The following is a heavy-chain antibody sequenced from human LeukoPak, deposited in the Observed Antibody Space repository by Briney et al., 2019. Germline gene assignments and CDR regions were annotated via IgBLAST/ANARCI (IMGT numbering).Heavy chain of an antibody. Sequence: GGSLRLSCASSRFTFSSYGMHWVRQAPGKGLEGVAFIRYDGSNKYYADSVKGRFTISRDNSKNTLYLQMNSLRAEDTAVYYCAKDPHYRGANPARGDYWGQGTLVTVSS. J-gene: IGHJ4*02. CDR1: RFTFSSYG. V-gene: IGHV3-30*02. D-gene: IGHD1-26*01. CDR3: AKDPHYRGANPARGDY. CDR2: IRYDGSNK.